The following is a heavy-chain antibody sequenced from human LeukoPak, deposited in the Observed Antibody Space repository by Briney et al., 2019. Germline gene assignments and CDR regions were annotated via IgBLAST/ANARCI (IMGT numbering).Heavy chain of an antibody. D-gene: IGHD6-25*01. CDR2: ITQSGSI. Sequence: PSETLPLTCAVNGGSFSGYYWSWIRQPPGKVLEWIGEITQSGSINSNPSLKSRVTISVDTSKNQFSLKLSSVTAADTAVYYCARGRIAASWFDPWGQGTLVTVSS. CDR3: ARGRIAASWFDP. J-gene: IGHJ5*02. CDR1: GGSFSGYY. V-gene: IGHV4-34*01.